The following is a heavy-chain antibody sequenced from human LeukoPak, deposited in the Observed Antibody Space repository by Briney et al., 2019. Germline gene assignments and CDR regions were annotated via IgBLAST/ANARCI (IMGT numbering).Heavy chain of an antibody. CDR2: ISGDGVST. D-gene: IGHD6-13*01. J-gene: IGHJ4*02. Sequence: GGSLRLSCAASGFTFSSYAMSWVRQAPGKGLEWVSGISGDGVSTYYADSVKGRFTVTRDKSKNMLFLQMNSLRAEDTAVYYCAKDAQASSSWSEFFDYWGQGTLVTVSS. V-gene: IGHV3-23*01. CDR1: GFTFSSYA. CDR3: AKDAQASSSWSEFFDY.